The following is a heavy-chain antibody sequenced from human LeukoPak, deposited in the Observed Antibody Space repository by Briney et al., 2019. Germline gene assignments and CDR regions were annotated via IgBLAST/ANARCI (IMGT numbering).Heavy chain of an antibody. Sequence: GGSLRLSCAASVFTFSSYAMSWVRQAPGKGLEWVSAISGSGGSTYYADSVKGRFTISRDNSKNTLYLQMNSLRAEDTAVYYCAKDAYYDYVWGSYRPLYFDYWGQGTLVTVSS. D-gene: IGHD3-16*02. CDR3: AKDAYYDYVWGSYRPLYFDY. CDR2: ISGSGGST. J-gene: IGHJ4*02. V-gene: IGHV3-23*01. CDR1: VFTFSSYA.